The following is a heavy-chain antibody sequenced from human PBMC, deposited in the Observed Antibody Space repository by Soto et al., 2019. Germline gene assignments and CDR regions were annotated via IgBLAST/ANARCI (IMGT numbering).Heavy chain of an antibody. V-gene: IGHV4-38-2*01. Sequence: SSETLSLTCAVSGDSIIGIYHWAWIRQPPGRSLEWIASIFHTGTTYYTPSLKSRVTISVDTSKNQFSLRLSSVTAADSAVYYCARVKRITFGGVIVKGDAFDIWGQGTMVTVSS. CDR1: GDSIIGIYH. CDR2: IFHTGTT. D-gene: IGHD3-16*02. J-gene: IGHJ3*02. CDR3: ARVKRITFGGVIVKGDAFDI.